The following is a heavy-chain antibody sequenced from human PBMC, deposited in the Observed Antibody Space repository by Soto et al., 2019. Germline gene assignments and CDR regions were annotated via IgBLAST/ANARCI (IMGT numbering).Heavy chain of an antibody. V-gene: IGHV3-23*01. Sequence: EVQLLESGGGLVQPGGSLRLSCAASGFTFSSYAMNWVRQAPGKGLEWVSVISGSDGSTYYADSVKGRFTISRDNSKNTLTLQINSLRAEDTAVYYCARRSSSWYFAYWGQGTLVTVSS. CDR3: ARRSSSWYFAY. D-gene: IGHD6-13*01. CDR1: GFTFSSYA. J-gene: IGHJ4*02. CDR2: ISGSDGST.